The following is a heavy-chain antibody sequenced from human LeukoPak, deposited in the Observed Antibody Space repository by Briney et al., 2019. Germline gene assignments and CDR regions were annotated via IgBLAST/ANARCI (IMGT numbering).Heavy chain of an antibody. CDR1: GFTFSRYS. CDR3: ARDPAGAGIYYDY. D-gene: IGHD6-19*01. CDR2: ISSTSTFI. V-gene: IGHV3-21*01. J-gene: IGHJ4*02. Sequence: PGGSLRLSCAASGFTFSRYSMNWVRQAPGKGLEWVASISSTSTFIYSADSVKGRFTISRDTAKNSLFLQMNSLRAEDTAVYYCARDPAGAGIYYDYWGQGTLVTVSS.